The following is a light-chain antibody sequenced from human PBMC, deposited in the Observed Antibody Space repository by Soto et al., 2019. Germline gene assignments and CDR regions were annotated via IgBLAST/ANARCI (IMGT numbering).Light chain of an antibody. Sequence: EIVMTQSPATLSVSPGERATLSCRASQTISINLAWYQQKPGQAPRLLIYGASTRATGVPARFSGGGSGTEFTLTISSLQSEDFVVYYCQQYHNWPPITFGGGTKVEIK. CDR2: GAS. V-gene: IGKV3-15*01. CDR1: QTISIN. J-gene: IGKJ4*01. CDR3: QQYHNWPPIT.